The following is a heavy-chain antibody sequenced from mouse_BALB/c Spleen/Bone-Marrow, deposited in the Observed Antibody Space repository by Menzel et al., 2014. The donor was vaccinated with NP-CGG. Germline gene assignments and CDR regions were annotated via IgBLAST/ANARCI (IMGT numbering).Heavy chain of an antibody. CDR1: GYTFTSYW. Sequence: KLSCKASGYTFTSYWMQWVKQRPGQGLEWIGEINPSNGRINYNEKFKSKATLTVDKSSSTAYMQLSSLTSEDSAVYYCARKYYGSSYVWYFDVWGAGTTVTVSS. CDR3: ARKYYGSSYVWYFDV. V-gene: IGHV1S81*02. D-gene: IGHD1-1*01. J-gene: IGHJ1*01. CDR2: INPSNGRI.